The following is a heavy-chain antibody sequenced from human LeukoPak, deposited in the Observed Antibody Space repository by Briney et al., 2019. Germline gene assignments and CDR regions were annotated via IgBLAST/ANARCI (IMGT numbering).Heavy chain of an antibody. CDR3: AKGAYYDFWSGYYLAY. J-gene: IGHJ4*02. D-gene: IGHD3-3*01. Sequence: GGSLRLSCAASGFTFSSYGMHWVRQAPGKGLEWVAVISYDGSNKYYADSVKGRFTISRDNSKNTLYLQMNSLRAEDTAVYYCAKGAYYDFWSGYYLAYWGQGTLVTVSS. CDR1: GFTFSSYG. CDR2: ISYDGSNK. V-gene: IGHV3-30*18.